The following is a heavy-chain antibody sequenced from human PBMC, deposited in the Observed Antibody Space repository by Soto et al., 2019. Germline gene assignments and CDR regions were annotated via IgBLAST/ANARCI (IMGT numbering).Heavy chain of an antibody. Sequence: QVQLAQSGAEVKKPGASVKFSCKASGYTLTDYYIHWVRQAPGRGLEWMGWINPKTGDTYSAQNFQGRVTTTRDTSIDTGYMELSSLQSDDTAVYYCARSSGSYSYYGMDVWAKGPHLPSP. D-gene: IGHD1-26*01. CDR1: GYTLTDYY. J-gene: IGHJ6*02. CDR2: INPKTGDT. CDR3: ARSSGSYSYYGMDV. V-gene: IGHV1-2*02.